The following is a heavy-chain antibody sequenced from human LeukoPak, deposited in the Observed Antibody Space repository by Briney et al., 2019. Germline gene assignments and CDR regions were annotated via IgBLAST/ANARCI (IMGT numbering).Heavy chain of an antibody. CDR3: AREGPHSSGWDY. CDR1: GYTFTGYY. CDR2: INPNSGGA. V-gene: IGHV1-2*02. D-gene: IGHD6-19*01. J-gene: IGHJ4*02. Sequence: ASVKVSCKASGYTFTGYYIHWVRQAPGQGLEWMGWINPNSGGANYTQKFQGRVTLTRDTSISTAYMELSRLRSDDTAVYYCAREGPHSSGWDYWGQGTLVTGSP.